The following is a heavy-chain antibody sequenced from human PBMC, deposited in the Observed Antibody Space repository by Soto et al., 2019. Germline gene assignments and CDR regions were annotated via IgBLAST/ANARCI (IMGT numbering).Heavy chain of an antibody. CDR2: INSDGSST. V-gene: IGHV3-74*01. CDR1: GFTFSSYW. Sequence: EVQLVESGGGLVQPGGSLRLSCAASGFTFSSYWMHWVRQAPGKGLVWVSRINSDGSSTSYADSVKGRFTISRDNAKNTLYRQMNSLRAEDTAVYYCAGGGSVVFITPDFDYWGQGTLVTVSS. J-gene: IGHJ4*02. CDR3: AGGGSVVFITPDFDY. D-gene: IGHD3-22*01.